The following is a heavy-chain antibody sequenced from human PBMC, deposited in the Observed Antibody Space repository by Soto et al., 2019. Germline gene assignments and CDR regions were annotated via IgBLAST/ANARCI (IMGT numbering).Heavy chain of an antibody. J-gene: IGHJ6*02. CDR1: GYTFTSYA. V-gene: IGHV1-3*01. Sequence: ASVKVSCKASGYTFTSYAMHWVRQAPGQRLEWMGWINAGNGNTKYSQKFQGRVTITRDTSASTAYMELSSLRSEDTAVYYCARGIDYDFWSGYNYYYYYYGMDVWCQGTTVTVSS. CDR3: ARGIDYDFWSGYNYYYYYYGMDV. D-gene: IGHD3-3*01. CDR2: INAGNGNT.